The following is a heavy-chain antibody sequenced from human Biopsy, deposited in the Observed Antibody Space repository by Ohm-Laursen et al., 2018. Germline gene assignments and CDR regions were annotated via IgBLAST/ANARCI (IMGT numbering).Heavy chain of an antibody. V-gene: IGHV2-70*11. CDR3: ARTPILIVSADLVYRHRRHLQGMDV. CDR2: VDWDDYK. J-gene: IGHJ6*02. CDR1: GFSLSARGMC. Sequence: PTQTLTLTCSFSGFSLSARGMCVSWIRQAPGKALEWLARVDWDDYKDYSASLQTKLSISKDTSNDQMVLTVNNVDPADTATYYCARTPILIVSADLVYRHRRHLQGMDVWGQGIAVTVS. D-gene: IGHD3-3*01.